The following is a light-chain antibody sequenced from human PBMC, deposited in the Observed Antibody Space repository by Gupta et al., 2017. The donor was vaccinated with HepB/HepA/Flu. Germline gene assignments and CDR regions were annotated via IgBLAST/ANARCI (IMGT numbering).Light chain of an antibody. CDR3: AVWDDSLKGPV. J-gene: IGLJ3*02. Sequence: QSLVPQPPSVSGTPGQRVTISCSGSSSNIGSNTVNWYQQLPGTAPKVLIYTNNQRPSGVPVRFSGSKSGTSASLAISGLQSEDEADYYCAVWDDSLKGPVFGGGTKLTVL. V-gene: IGLV1-44*01. CDR2: TNN. CDR1: SSNIGSNT.